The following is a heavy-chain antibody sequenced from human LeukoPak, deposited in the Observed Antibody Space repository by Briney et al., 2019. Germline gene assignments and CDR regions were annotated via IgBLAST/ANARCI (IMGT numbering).Heavy chain of an antibody. V-gene: IGHV3-21*01. D-gene: IGHD6-13*01. CDR2: ISSSSSYI. J-gene: IGHJ3*02. CDR1: GFTFSSYR. Sequence: GGSLRLSCAASGFTFSSYRMNWVRQAPGKGLEWVSSISSSSSYIYYADSVKGRFPISREHAKNSLYLQMISLRAEDMAVYYCARDLVAAAGKDAFDIWGQGTMVTVSS. CDR3: ARDLVAAAGKDAFDI.